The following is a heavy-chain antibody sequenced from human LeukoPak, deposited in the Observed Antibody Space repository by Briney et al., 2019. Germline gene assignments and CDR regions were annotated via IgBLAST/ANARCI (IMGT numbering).Heavy chain of an antibody. CDR1: GFAFSSYA. CDR3: ARERIAAAGICWFDP. Sequence: PGGSLRLSCAASGFAFSSYAMSWVRQAPGKGLDWIGYMYSGGTTNYSPSLKSRVTISVDTSKNQFSLKLSSVTAADTAVYYCARERIAAAGICWFDPWGQGTLVTVSS. V-gene: IGHV4-4*08. D-gene: IGHD6-13*01. CDR2: MYSGGTT. J-gene: IGHJ5*02.